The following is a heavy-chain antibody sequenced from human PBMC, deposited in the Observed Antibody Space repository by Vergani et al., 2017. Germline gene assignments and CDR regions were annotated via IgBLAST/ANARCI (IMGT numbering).Heavy chain of an antibody. CDR2: IYYSGST. D-gene: IGHD2-2*01. CDR3: ASQADCSSTSCYNGDFDY. V-gene: IGHV4-39*07. J-gene: IGHJ4*02. CDR1: GGSISSSSYY. Sequence: QLQLQESGPGLVKPSETLSLTCTVSGGSISSSSYYWGWIRQPPGKGLEWIGSIYYSGSTYYNPALKSRVTISVDTSKNQFSLKLSSVTAADTAVYYCASQADCSSTSCYNGDFDYWGQGTLVTVSS.